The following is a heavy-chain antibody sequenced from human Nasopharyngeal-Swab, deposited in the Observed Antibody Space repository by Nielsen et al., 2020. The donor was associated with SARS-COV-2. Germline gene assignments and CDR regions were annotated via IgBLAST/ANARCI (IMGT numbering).Heavy chain of an antibody. CDR3: AKDVHGDYGGIDY. D-gene: IGHD4-17*01. CDR1: GFTFTSYP. V-gene: IGHV3-23*01. J-gene: IGHJ4*02. Sequence: GESLKISCAASGFTFTSYPMSWVRQAPGKGLEWVSGVSGSGNPYYADSVKGRFTLSRDNSKNTLSLQMNSLRADDTAVYYCAKDVHGDYGGIDYWGQGILVTVSS. CDR2: VSGSGNP.